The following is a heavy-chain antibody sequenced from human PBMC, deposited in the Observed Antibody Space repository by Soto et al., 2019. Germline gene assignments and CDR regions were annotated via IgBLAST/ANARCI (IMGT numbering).Heavy chain of an antibody. CDR2: ISYDGSKK. V-gene: IGHV3-30*18. J-gene: IGHJ4*02. CDR1: GFTFINYG. Sequence: QVQLVESGGGVVQPGRSLRLSCSASGFTFINYGMHWVRQAPGKGLEWVAVISYDGSKKYYADSVKGRFTISRDDSKNTLSLQMNSLRVEDTAVYYCAKDWSSWPQYDFDYWGQGTLVTVPS. D-gene: IGHD3-3*01. CDR3: AKDWSSWPQYDFDY.